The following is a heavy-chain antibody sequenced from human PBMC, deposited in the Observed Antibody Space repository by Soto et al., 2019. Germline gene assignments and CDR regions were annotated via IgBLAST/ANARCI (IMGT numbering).Heavy chain of an antibody. D-gene: IGHD3-22*01. Sequence: PSETLSLTCAVYGVSFSGYYWSWIRQPPGKGLEWIGEINHSGSTNYNPSLKSRVTISVDTSKNQFSLKLSSVTAADTAVYYCAREGLYDSSGSEYYYGMDVWGQGTTVTVSS. V-gene: IGHV4-34*01. CDR3: AREGLYDSSGSEYYYGMDV. CDR1: GVSFSGYY. CDR2: INHSGST. J-gene: IGHJ6*02.